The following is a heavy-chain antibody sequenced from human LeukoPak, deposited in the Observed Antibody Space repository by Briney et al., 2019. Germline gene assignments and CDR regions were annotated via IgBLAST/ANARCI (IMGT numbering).Heavy chain of an antibody. J-gene: IGHJ4*02. D-gene: IGHD1-1*01. CDR3: AKDRGLEVRYFDY. CDR1: GFTFSSYG. CDR2: IRYDRSNK. V-gene: IGHV3-30*02. Sequence: PGGSLRLSCAASGFTFSSYGMHWVRQAPGKGLEWVAFIRYDRSNKYYADSVKGRFTISRDNSKNALYLQMNSLRAEDTAVYYCAKDRGLEVRYFDYWGQGTLVTVSS.